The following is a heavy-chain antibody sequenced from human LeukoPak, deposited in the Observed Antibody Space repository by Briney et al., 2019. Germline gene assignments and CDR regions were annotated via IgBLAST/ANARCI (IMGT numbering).Heavy chain of an antibody. J-gene: IGHJ3*02. CDR2: INAGNGNT. CDR1: GYTFTSYA. CDR3: ARDRDYGSGIFAFDI. D-gene: IGHD3-10*01. Sequence: GASVKVSCKASGYTFTSYAMHWVRQAPGQRLEWMGWINAGNGNTKYSQKFQGRVTITRDTSASTAYMELSSLRSEDTAVYYCARDRDYGSGIFAFDIWGQGTMVTVSS. V-gene: IGHV1-3*01.